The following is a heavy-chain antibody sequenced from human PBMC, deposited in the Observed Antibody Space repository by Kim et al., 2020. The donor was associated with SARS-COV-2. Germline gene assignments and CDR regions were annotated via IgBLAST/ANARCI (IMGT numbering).Heavy chain of an antibody. CDR3: ARGNYGDYYYYYMDV. V-gene: IGHV3-30-3*01. CDR1: GFTFSSYA. CDR2: ISYDGSNK. Sequence: GGSLRLSCAASGFTFSSYAMHWVRQAPGKGLEWVAVISYDGSNKYYADSVKGRFTISRDNSKNTLYLQMNSLRAEDTAVYYCARGNYGDYYYYYMDVWGKGTTVTVSS. J-gene: IGHJ6*03. D-gene: IGHD4-17*01.